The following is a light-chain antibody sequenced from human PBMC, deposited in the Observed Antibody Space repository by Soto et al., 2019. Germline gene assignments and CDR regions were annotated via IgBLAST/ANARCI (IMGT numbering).Light chain of an antibody. J-gene: IGKJ1*01. CDR3: QQYGSLPWT. CDR2: AAS. V-gene: IGKV3-20*01. Sequence: EIVLTQSPGTLSVSPGERATLSCRGSQSVTSNFLAWYQQKPGQSPRLLISAASTRASDVPDRFSGSGSGTDFTLTITRLEREDFAVYYCQQYGSLPWTFGQGTKVE. CDR1: QSVTSNF.